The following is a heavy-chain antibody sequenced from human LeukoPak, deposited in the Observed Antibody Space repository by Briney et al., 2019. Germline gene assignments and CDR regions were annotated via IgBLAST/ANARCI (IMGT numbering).Heavy chain of an antibody. J-gene: IGHJ6*02. CDR3: AKDMEDIVVVPGSYGMDV. CDR1: GFTIDDYA. D-gene: IGHD2-2*01. CDR2: LSWNSVSI. Sequence: PGRYLRFSCAASGFTIDDYAMHWLRQAQGKGLEWGSVLSWNSVSIGYADSVKGRFTISRDNAKNSLYLQMNSLRAEDTALYYCAKDMEDIVVVPGSYGMDVWGQGTTVTVSS. V-gene: IGHV3-9*01.